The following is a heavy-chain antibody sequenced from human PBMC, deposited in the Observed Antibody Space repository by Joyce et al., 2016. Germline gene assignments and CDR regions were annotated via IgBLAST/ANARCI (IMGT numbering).Heavy chain of an antibody. CDR3: ASTFDTTGYYSGY. D-gene: IGHD3-22*01. CDR2: ISYDGIHK. J-gene: IGHJ4*02. CDR1: GFTFSRNA. Sequence: QVQLVESGGGVVQPGRSRRLSCAASGFTFSRNALHWVRQAPGKGLEWVAIISYDGIHKYYADSVKGRFTISRDNSKNTLYLQMHSLRAEDTAVYYCASTFDTTGYYSGYWGQGTLVSVSS. V-gene: IGHV3-30*04.